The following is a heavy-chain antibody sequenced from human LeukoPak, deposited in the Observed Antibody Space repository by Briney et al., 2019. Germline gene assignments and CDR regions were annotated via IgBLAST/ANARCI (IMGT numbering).Heavy chain of an antibody. CDR2: IFYSETT. Sequence: KAAETLPLTCTVSGGPISSSNDYWGWVRQPPGQGLEWIGSIFYSETTYYSPSLKGRVTISVDTSKYQFSLKLTSVTAAETAVYYCARSGAAEGPTHNWFDPWSQGTLVTVSS. CDR3: ARSGAAEGPTHNWFDP. CDR1: GGPISSSNDY. V-gene: IGHV4-39*01. D-gene: IGHD6-13*01. J-gene: IGHJ5*02.